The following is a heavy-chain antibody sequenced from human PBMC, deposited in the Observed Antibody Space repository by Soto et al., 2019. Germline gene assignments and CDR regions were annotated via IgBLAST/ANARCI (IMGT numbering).Heavy chain of an antibody. CDR3: ARHHVLRYFDWLFGQKFDY. V-gene: IGHV4-39*01. J-gene: IGHJ4*02. CDR1: GGSISSSSYY. D-gene: IGHD3-9*01. CDR2: IYYSGST. Sequence: SETLSLTCTVSGGSISSSSYYWGWIRQPPGKGLEWIGSIYYSGSTYYNPSLKSRVTISVDTSKNQFSLKLSSVTAADTAVYYCARHHVLRYFDWLFGQKFDYWGQGTLVTVSS.